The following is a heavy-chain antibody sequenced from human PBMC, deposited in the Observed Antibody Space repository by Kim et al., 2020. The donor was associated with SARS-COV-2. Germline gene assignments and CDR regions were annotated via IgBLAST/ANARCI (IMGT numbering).Heavy chain of an antibody. J-gene: IGHJ5*02. D-gene: IGHD6-19*01. V-gene: IGHV4-39*01. CDR3: ARQAVAAPSWFDP. CDR1: GGSISSSSYY. CDR2: IYYSGST. Sequence: SETLSLTCTVSGGSISSSSYYWGWIRQPPGKGLEWIGSIYYSGSTYYNPSLKSRVTISVDTSKNQFSLKLSSVTAADTAVYYCARQAVAAPSWFDPWGQGTLVTVSS.